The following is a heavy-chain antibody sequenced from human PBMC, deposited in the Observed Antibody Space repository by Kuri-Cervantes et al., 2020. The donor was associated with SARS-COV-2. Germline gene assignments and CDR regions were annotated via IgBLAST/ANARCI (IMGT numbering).Heavy chain of an antibody. CDR1: GFTFSSYS. CDR2: ISSSSSTI. Sequence: GGSLRLSCAASGFTFSSYSMNWVRQAPGKGLEWVSYISSSSSTIYYADSVKGRFTISRDNSKNSLYLEMNSLRPEDTAVYYRAKVETASLDYWGQGTLVTVSS. CDR3: AKVETASLDY. V-gene: IGHV3-48*04. J-gene: IGHJ4*02. D-gene: IGHD3-3*01.